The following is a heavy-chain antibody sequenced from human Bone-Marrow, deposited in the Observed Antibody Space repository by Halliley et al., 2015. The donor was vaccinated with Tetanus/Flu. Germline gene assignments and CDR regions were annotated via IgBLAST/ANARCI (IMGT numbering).Heavy chain of an antibody. J-gene: IGHJ4*02. Sequence: SLRLSCAASGFTFSSYAMTWVRQAPGKGLEWVSSISGNGDSTYYRDSVKGRFTISRDSSEKTLYLQMNSLRGEDTAVYYCAKSPTVMTTVTTGWDWGQGALVTVSS. CDR3: AKSPTVMTTVTTGWD. V-gene: IGHV3-23*01. CDR1: GFTFSSYA. CDR2: ISGNGDST. D-gene: IGHD4-17*01.